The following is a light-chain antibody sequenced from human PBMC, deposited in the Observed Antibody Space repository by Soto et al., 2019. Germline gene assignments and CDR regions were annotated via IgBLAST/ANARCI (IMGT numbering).Light chain of an antibody. CDR1: RNINRK. Sequence: EIVMTQSPATLSVSPGERATLSCRASRNINRKLAWYQQKPGQAPRLLISGASTRATGIPARFSGSGSGTECTLTISSLQCEDFAVYYCQQYYDYPPLIFGGGTKVEIK. V-gene: IGKV3-15*01. CDR2: GAS. CDR3: QQYYDYPPLI. J-gene: IGKJ4*01.